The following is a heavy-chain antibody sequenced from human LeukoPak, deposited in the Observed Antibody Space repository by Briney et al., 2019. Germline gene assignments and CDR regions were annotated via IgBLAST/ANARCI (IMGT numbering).Heavy chain of an antibody. CDR1: GFTFNSYA. V-gene: IGHV3-23*01. D-gene: IGHD2/OR15-2a*01. CDR3: AKDSRIRYYFDY. J-gene: IGHJ4*02. CDR2: ITGSGGGT. Sequence: PGGSLRLSCAASGFTFNSYAMSWVRQAPGKGLEWVSTITGSGGGTYYADSVKGRFTISRDNSKNSLYLQMNSLRTEDTALYYCAKDSRIRYYFDYWGQGTLVTVSS.